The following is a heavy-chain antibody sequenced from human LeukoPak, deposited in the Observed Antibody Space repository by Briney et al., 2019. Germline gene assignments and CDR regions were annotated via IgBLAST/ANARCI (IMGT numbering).Heavy chain of an antibody. Sequence: GESLKISCKGSGYSFTSCWIGWVRQMPGKGLEWMGIIYPGDSDTRYSPSFQGQVTISADKSISTAYLQWSSLKASDTAKYYCARHGNGYSSAPDMDVWGKGTTVTVSS. CDR1: GYSFTSCW. CDR2: IYPGDSDT. CDR3: ARHGNGYSSAPDMDV. J-gene: IGHJ6*04. D-gene: IGHD5-18*01. V-gene: IGHV5-51*01.